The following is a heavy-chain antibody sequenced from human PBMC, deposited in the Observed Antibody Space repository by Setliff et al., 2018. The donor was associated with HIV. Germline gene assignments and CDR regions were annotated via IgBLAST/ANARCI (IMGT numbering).Heavy chain of an antibody. D-gene: IGHD6-19*01. Sequence: GASVKVSCKASGYSFARYGLSWVRQAPGQGLEWMGWISGFNGNTKYAQSFQDRFAMTTETAMSTAYMEMRSLRSDDTAVYFFARVPFRSVWFSGGHDAFDIWGQVTMVTVSS. CDR1: GYSFARYG. V-gene: IGHV1-18*01. CDR3: ARVPFRSVWFSGGHDAFDI. J-gene: IGHJ3*02. CDR2: ISGFNGNT.